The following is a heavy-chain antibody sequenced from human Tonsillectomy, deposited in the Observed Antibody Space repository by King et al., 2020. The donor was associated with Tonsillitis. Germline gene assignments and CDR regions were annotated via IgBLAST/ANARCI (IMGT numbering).Heavy chain of an antibody. CDR2: ISSSGSTI. D-gene: IGHD3-22*01. V-gene: IGHV3-48*03. J-gene: IGHJ3*02. CDR3: AGEGIDYYDSSGYYRVDAFDI. Sequence: VQLVESGGGLVQPGGSLRLSCAASGFTFSSYEMNWVRQAPGKGLEWVSYISSSGSTIYYADSVKGRFTISRANAKNSLYLQMNSLRAEDTAVYYCAGEGIDYYDSSGYYRVDAFDIWGQGTMVTVSS. CDR1: GFTFSSYE.